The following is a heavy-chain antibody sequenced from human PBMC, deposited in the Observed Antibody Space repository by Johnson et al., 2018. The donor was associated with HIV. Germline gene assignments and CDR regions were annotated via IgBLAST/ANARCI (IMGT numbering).Heavy chain of an antibody. CDR1: GFTFSSYP. J-gene: IGHJ3*02. D-gene: IGHD3-22*01. V-gene: IGHV3-30*04. CDR2: ISYDGNSK. Sequence: QVQLVESGGGVVQPGRSLRLSCAASGFTFSSYPMHWVRQAPGTGLEWVGVISYDGNSKYYGDSVKGRFTISRDNSKNTLYLQMNSLRAGDTAVYYCARDSKARFPTITMIDAFDIWGQGTMVAVSS. CDR3: ARDSKARFPTITMIDAFDI.